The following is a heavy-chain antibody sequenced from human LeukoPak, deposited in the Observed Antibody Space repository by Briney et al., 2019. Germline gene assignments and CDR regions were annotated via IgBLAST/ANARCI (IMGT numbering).Heavy chain of an antibody. CDR1: GGSISDYY. Sequence: SETLSLTCSVTGGSISDYYWSWIRQPPGKGLEWIGYIDHSGTANYNPSLRSRVTISVDTSQNQFSLKLTAVIAADTAMYYCARGNVGYYNAMDVWGQGTTAIVSS. V-gene: IGHV4-59*01. CDR2: IDHSGTA. CDR3: ARGNVGYYNAMDV. J-gene: IGHJ6*02. D-gene: IGHD2-15*01.